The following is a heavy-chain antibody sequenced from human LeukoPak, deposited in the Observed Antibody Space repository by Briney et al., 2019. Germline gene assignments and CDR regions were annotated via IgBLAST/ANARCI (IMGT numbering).Heavy chain of an antibody. CDR2: IIPIPGIA. Sequence: GSSVKVSCKASGGTFSSYAISWVRQAPGQGLEWMGRIIPIPGIANYAQKFQGRVTITADKSTSTAYMELSSLRSEDTAVYYCARDTSSSWSYNWFDPWGQGTLVTVSS. D-gene: IGHD6-13*01. CDR1: GGTFSSYA. CDR3: ARDTSSSWSYNWFDP. V-gene: IGHV1-69*04. J-gene: IGHJ5*02.